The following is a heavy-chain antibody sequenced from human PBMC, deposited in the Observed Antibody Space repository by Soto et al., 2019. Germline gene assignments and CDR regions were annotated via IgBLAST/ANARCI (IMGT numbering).Heavy chain of an antibody. CDR1: GGSISSYY. Sequence: SETLSLTCTVSGGSISSYYWNWIRQPPGKGLEWIGYIYYSGSTNYNPSLKSRVTISVDTSKNQFSLKLSSVTAADTAVYYCARGIWFHFLFAYWGQGTLVTVSS. CDR3: ARGIWFHFLFAY. J-gene: IGHJ4*02. CDR2: IYYSGST. D-gene: IGHD3-10*01. V-gene: IGHV4-59*01.